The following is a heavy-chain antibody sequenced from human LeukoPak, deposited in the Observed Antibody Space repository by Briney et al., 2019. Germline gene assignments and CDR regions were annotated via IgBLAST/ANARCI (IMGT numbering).Heavy chain of an antibody. CDR3: ARCFHYYDSSGYFDAFDI. Sequence: PSETLSLTCTVSGGSISSYYWSWIRQPPGKGLEWIGYIYYSGSTNYNPSLKSRVTISVDTSKNQFSLKLSSVTAADTAVYYCARCFHYYDSSGYFDAFDIWGQGTMVTVSS. D-gene: IGHD3-22*01. J-gene: IGHJ3*02. CDR2: IYYSGST. CDR1: GGSISSYY. V-gene: IGHV4-59*01.